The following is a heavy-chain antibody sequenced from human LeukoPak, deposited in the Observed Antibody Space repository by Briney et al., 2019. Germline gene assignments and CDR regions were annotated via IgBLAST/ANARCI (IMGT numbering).Heavy chain of an antibody. CDR1: GGSISRHY. J-gene: IGHJ6*03. Sequence: SETLSLTCTVSGGSISRHYWSWIRQPPGKGLEWIGNIYYSGSTNYNPSLRSRVNTSVDTSKNQFSLKLSSVTAADTAVYYCARATPGVAATPNYYYMDVWGKGTTVTVSS. D-gene: IGHD2-15*01. V-gene: IGHV4-59*11. CDR3: ARATPGVAATPNYYYMDV. CDR2: IYYSGST.